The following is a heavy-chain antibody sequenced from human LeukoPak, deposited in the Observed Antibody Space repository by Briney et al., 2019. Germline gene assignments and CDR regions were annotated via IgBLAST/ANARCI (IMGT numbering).Heavy chain of an antibody. CDR3: ARYERRGPLSDV. J-gene: IGHJ6*04. V-gene: IGHV1-8*01. Sequence: ASVKVSCKASGYTFTTYDINWVRQATGQGLEWMGWMNPNNGNTGYAQKFQGRVTMTRDTSISTAYLELSSLRFGDTAVYYCARYERRGPLSDVWGKGTTVTVSS. D-gene: IGHD3-10*01. CDR2: MNPNNGNT. CDR1: GYTFTTYD.